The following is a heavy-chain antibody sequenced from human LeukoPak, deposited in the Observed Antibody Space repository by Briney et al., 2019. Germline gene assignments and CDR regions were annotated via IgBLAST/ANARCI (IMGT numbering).Heavy chain of an antibody. CDR2: INPNSGGT. Sequence: ASVKVSCKASGGTFSSYAISWVRQAPGQGLEWMGWINPNSGGTNYAQKFQGRVTMTRDTSISTAYMELSRLRSDDTAVYYCARPPGYGSGSYSKGYYYYMDVWGKGTTVTVSS. J-gene: IGHJ6*03. CDR1: GGTFSSYA. D-gene: IGHD3-10*01. V-gene: IGHV1-2*02. CDR3: ARPPGYGSGSYSKGYYYYMDV.